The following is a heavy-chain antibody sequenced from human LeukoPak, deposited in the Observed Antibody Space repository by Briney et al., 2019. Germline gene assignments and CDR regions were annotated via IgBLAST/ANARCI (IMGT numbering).Heavy chain of an antibody. CDR1: GYTFTVYY. Sequence: ASVKVSFTASGYTFTVYYMHWVRQAPGQGLEWMGWINPNSGGTNYAQKFQGRVTMTRDTSISTAYMELSRLRSDDTAVYYCARDPYSGSYPSDYWGQGTLVTVSS. V-gene: IGHV1-2*02. CDR2: INPNSGGT. J-gene: IGHJ4*02. CDR3: ARDPYSGSYPSDY. D-gene: IGHD1-26*01.